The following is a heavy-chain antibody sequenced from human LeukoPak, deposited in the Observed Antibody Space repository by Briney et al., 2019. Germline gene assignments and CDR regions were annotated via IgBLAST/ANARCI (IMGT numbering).Heavy chain of an antibody. Sequence: PGVSLRLSCAASGFTFNYYAMSWVRQAPGKGLEWVSGISDSGGSTYYTDSVKGRFTISRDNSKNTVYLQMNNLRAEDTAVYFCARHDSFIPYWGQGSLVTVSS. CDR3: ARHDSFIPY. D-gene: IGHD5-18*01. J-gene: IGHJ4*02. CDR1: GFTFNYYA. CDR2: ISDSGGST. V-gene: IGHV3-23*01.